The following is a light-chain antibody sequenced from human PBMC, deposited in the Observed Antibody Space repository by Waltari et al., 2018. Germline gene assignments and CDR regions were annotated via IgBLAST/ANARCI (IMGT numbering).Light chain of an antibody. CDR1: QSISTS. CDR2: AAS. Sequence: DIQMTQSPSSLSASVGDKVTITCRASQSISTSLNCYQKKSGKAPKLLILAASSLQTGVPLRFSGSGSGTDFTLTISSLQLEDFATYYCQQSYSTPMYTFGQGTKLEVK. V-gene: IGKV1-39*01. J-gene: IGKJ2*01. CDR3: QQSYSTPMYT.